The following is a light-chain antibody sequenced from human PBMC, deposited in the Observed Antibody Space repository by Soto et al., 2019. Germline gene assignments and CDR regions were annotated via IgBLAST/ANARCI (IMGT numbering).Light chain of an antibody. CDR3: SSYAGSNNFDVV. CDR2: EVS. Sequence: QPVLTQPPSGSGSPGQSGSISCTGTSSDVGGYNYVSWYQQHPGKAPKLMIYEVSKRPSGVPDRFSGSKSGNTASLTVSGLQAEDEADYYCSSYAGSNNFDVVFGGGTKVTVL. CDR1: SSDVGGYNY. V-gene: IGLV2-8*01. J-gene: IGLJ2*01.